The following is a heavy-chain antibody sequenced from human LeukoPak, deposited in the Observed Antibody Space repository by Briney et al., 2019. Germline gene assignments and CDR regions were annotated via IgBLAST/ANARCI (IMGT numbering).Heavy chain of an antibody. J-gene: IGHJ3*02. CDR1: GFTVSSNY. CDR2: IYSGGST. Sequence: GGSLRLSCAASGFTVSSNYMSWVRQAPGKGLEWVSVIYSGGSTYYADSVKGRFTISRDNSKNTLYLQMNSLKTEDTAVYYCTRAWSAGPGYSSGWGPLGAFDIWGQGTMVTVSP. V-gene: IGHV3-53*01. CDR3: TRAWSAGPGYSSGWGPLGAFDI. D-gene: IGHD6-19*01.